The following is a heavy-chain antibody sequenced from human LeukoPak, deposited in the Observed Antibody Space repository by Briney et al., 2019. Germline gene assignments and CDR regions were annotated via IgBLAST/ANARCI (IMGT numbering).Heavy chain of an antibody. J-gene: IGHJ4*02. D-gene: IGHD2-15*01. V-gene: IGHV3-11*01. Sequence: EGSLRLSCAASGFTFSDYYMSWIRQAPGKGLEWISYISHRVSDVQYADSVKGRFTISRDNARNSLYLQMNGLRAEDTAVYYCARDPYCSGGSCSRGVDYWGQGTLVTVSS. CDR1: GFTFSDYY. CDR2: ISHRVSDV. CDR3: ARDPYCSGGSCSRGVDY.